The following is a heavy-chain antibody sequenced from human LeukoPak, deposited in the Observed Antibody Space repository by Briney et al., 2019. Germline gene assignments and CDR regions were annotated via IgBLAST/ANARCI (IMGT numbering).Heavy chain of an antibody. Sequence: GGSLRLSCAASGFTFSSAWMNWVRQAPGKGLEWVGRIKSKTDGGTTDYAAPVKGRFTISRDDSKNTLYLQMNSLKTEDTAVYYCTTDLEPLWFGPDYWGQGTLVTVSS. V-gene: IGHV3-15*07. CDR2: IKSKTDGGTT. CDR3: TTDLEPLWFGPDY. J-gene: IGHJ4*02. CDR1: GFTFSSAW. D-gene: IGHD3-10*01.